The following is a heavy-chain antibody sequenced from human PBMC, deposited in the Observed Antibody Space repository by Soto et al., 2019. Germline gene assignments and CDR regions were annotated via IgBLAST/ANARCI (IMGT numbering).Heavy chain of an antibody. Sequence: VSVKVSFKASGYPFTGFFMHFVRQAPGQGLEWMGWINPNSGGTNYAQKFQGRVTLTRDTSISTAYMDLRSLRSDDTAVYYCASVYSSRWEFYYYGMDVWGQGTTVTVSS. J-gene: IGHJ6*01. CDR1: GYPFTGFF. D-gene: IGHD6-13*01. CDR2: INPNSGGT. V-gene: IGHV1-2*02. CDR3: ASVYSSRWEFYYYGMDV.